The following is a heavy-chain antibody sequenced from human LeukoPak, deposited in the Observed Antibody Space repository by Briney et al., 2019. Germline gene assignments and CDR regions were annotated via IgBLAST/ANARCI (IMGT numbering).Heavy chain of an antibody. D-gene: IGHD2-2*01. V-gene: IGHV1-2*06. CDR2: TNPSTGGT. CDR3: ARGGAFCSITTCHEFDH. CDR1: VYTFTGSY. J-gene: IGHJ4*02. Sequence: VASVKVSCKPSVYTFTGSYLHCVRQAPEQGVWWMCQTNPSTGGTKSAQQFEGRVTMTRDTSNTTGYLELRSLRLDDTATYYCARGGAFCSITTCHEFDHWGQGTLVIVSS.